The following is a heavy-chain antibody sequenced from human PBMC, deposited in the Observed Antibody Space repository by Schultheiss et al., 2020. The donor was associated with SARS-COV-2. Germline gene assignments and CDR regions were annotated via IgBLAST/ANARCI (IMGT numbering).Heavy chain of an antibody. CDR3: ARPIVVVPAATAFDI. J-gene: IGHJ3*02. CDR1: DGSFSGYY. Sequence: SETLSLTCAVYDGSFSGYYWSWIRQPPGKGLEWIGEINHSGSTNYNPSLKSRVTISVDTSKNQFSLKLSSVTAADTAVYYCARPIVVVPAATAFDIWGQGTMVTVSS. D-gene: IGHD2-2*01. CDR2: INHSGST. V-gene: IGHV4-34*01.